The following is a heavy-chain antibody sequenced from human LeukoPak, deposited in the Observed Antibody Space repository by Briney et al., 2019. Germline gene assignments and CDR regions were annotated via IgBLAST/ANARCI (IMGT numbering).Heavy chain of an antibody. Sequence: SSETLSLTCTVSGGSIGNYYWSWIRQPPGKGLEWIGYIYYSGSANYNPSLKSRVTISVDTSNNQFSLKLSSVTAADTAVYYCARFYYDSSGYYYFDYWGQGTLVTVSS. CDR2: IYYSGSA. V-gene: IGHV4-59*08. D-gene: IGHD3-22*01. CDR1: GGSIGNYY. J-gene: IGHJ4*02. CDR3: ARFYYDSSGYYYFDY.